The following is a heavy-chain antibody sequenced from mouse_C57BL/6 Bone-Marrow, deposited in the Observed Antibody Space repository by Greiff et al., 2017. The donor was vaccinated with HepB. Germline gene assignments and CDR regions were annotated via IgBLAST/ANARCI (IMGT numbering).Heavy chain of an antibody. CDR3: AREGVTTFDY. J-gene: IGHJ2*01. Sequence: QVQLQQPGAELVRPGSSVKLSCKASGYTFTSYWMHWVKQRPIQGLEWIGNIDPSDSETYYNQKFKDKATLTVDKSSSTAYMQLSSLTSEDSAVYYCAREGVTTFDYWGQGTTLTVSS. CDR1: GYTFTSYW. D-gene: IGHD2-2*01. V-gene: IGHV1-52*01. CDR2: IDPSDSET.